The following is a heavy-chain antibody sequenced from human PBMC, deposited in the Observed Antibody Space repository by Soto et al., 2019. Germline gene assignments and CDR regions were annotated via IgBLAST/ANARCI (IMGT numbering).Heavy chain of an antibody. Sequence: GGSLRLSCAASGFTFSSYSMNWVRQAPGKGLEWVSYISSSSSTTYYADSVKGRFTISRDNAKNSLYLQMNSLRAEDTAVYYCARERAAQLLYYYYMDVWGKGTTVTVSS. CDR3: ARERAAQLLYYYYMDV. D-gene: IGHD6-6*01. CDR2: ISSSSSTT. CDR1: GFTFSSYS. J-gene: IGHJ6*03. V-gene: IGHV3-48*01.